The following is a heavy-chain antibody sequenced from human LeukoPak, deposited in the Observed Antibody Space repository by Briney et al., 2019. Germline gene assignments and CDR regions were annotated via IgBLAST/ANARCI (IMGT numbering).Heavy chain of an antibody. CDR1: GGSISSGSYF. D-gene: IGHD7-27*01. CDR3: ARDNWGTIDY. CDR2: IYTSGST. J-gene: IGHJ4*02. V-gene: IGHV4-61*02. Sequence: SQTLSLTCTVCGGSISSGSYFWSWIRQPAGKGLEWIGRIYTSGSTNYNPSLKMRVTISVDTSKNQFSLKLSVVTAADTAVYYCARDNWGTIDYWGQGTLVTVSS.